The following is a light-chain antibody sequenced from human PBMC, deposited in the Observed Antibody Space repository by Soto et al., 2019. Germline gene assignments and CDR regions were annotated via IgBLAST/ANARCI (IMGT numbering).Light chain of an antibody. Sequence: QSALTQPASVSGSPGQSITISCTGTSSDVGGYNYVSWYQQHPGKAPKLMIYEVSNRPSGLSNRFSGSKSGNTASLTISGLQAEDEADYYCSSFTSSSTLVFDGGTKLTVL. V-gene: IGLV2-14*01. CDR2: EVS. J-gene: IGLJ2*01. CDR1: SSDVGGYNY. CDR3: SSFTSSSTLV.